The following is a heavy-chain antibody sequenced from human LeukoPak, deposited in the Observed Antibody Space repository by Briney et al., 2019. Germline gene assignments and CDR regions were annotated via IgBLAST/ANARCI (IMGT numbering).Heavy chain of an antibody. J-gene: IGHJ3*02. D-gene: IGHD2-15*01. Sequence: SVKVSCKASGGTFSSYAISWVRQAPGQGLEWMGGIIPIFGTANCAQKFQGRVTITADESTSTAYMELRSLRSDDTAVYYCARLNRIVVVVAAGDDAFDIWGQGTMVTVSS. CDR2: IIPIFGTA. CDR3: ARLNRIVVVVAAGDDAFDI. V-gene: IGHV1-69*13. CDR1: GGTFSSYA.